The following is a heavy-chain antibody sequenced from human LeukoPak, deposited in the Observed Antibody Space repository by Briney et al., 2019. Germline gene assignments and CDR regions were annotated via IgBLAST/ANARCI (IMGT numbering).Heavy chain of an antibody. J-gene: IGHJ6*01. D-gene: IGHD3-10*01. V-gene: IGHV1-18*01. Sequence: ASVKVSCKASGYTFTSYGITWVRQAPGEGLECMGWISGYNGNTNYAQKFQGRVTMTTDISTTTAHMELRSLRSDDTAVYYCATGSITMIRGTVYFYYGLDVWGQGTTVTVSS. CDR3: ATGSITMIRGTVYFYYGLDV. CDR1: GYTFTSYG. CDR2: ISGYNGNT.